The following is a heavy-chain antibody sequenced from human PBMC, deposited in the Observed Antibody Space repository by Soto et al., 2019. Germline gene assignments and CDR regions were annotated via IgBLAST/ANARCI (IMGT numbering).Heavy chain of an antibody. CDR3: AREFSVGATTFDY. J-gene: IGHJ4*02. V-gene: IGHV4-34*02. D-gene: IGHD1-26*01. Sequence: QRQLQQWSAGLLKPSETLSLTCAFSGGSFSGYLWTWIRQPPGKGLEWIGEVNHSGSTNHNPSLKSRLTIAVDMSKNQVSLKLTSVTAADTAVYYCAREFSVGATTFDYWGQGTLVTVSS. CDR2: VNHSGST. CDR1: GGSFSGYL.